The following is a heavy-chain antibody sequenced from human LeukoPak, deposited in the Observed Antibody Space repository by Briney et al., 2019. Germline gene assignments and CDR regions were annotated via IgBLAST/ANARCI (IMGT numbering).Heavy chain of an antibody. D-gene: IGHD3-9*01. Sequence: SETLSLTCTVSGGSISSYYWSWIRQPPGKGLEWIGFIFYSGTTNYNPSLKSRVTISVDTSKNQFSLKLSSVTAADTAVYYCARDVYDILTGYYHDYWGQGTLVTVSS. CDR3: ARDVYDILTGYYHDY. CDR2: IFYSGTT. J-gene: IGHJ4*02. CDR1: GGSISSYY. V-gene: IGHV4-59*12.